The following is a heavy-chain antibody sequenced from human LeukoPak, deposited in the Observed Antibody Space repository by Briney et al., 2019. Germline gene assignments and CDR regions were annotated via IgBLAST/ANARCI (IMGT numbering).Heavy chain of an antibody. J-gene: IGHJ3*02. CDR2: ISSRGSYT. CDR1: GFTFSNYN. V-gene: IGHV3-21*06. Sequence: PGGSLRLSCAASGFTFSNYNMNWVRQAPGKGLEWVSYISSRGSYTYYADSVKGRFTISRDNAKNSLYLQMNSLRAEDTAVYYCARIDAFDIWGQGTMVTVSS. CDR3: ARIDAFDI.